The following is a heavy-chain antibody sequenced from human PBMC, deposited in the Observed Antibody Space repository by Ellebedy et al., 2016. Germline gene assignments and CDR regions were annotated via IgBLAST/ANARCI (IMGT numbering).Heavy chain of an antibody. CDR1: GGPFSSYA. CDR2: IIPILGIA. CDR3: ARSHFGGSYGMDV. J-gene: IGHJ6*02. D-gene: IGHD3-16*01. Sequence: ASVKVSCRASGGPFSSYAISWVRQAPGQGLEWMGRIIPILGIANYAQKFQGRVTITADKSTSTAYMELSSLRSEDTAVYYCARSHFGGSYGMDVWGQGTTVTVSS. V-gene: IGHV1-69*04.